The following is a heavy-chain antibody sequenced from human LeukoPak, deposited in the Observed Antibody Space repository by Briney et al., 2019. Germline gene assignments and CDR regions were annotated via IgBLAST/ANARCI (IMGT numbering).Heavy chain of an antibody. CDR1: GFTFSSYN. D-gene: IGHD2-2*01. CDR3: VRCRGYCSRTSCYGFFDY. J-gene: IGHJ4*02. CDR2: ISVSSSTI. V-gene: IGHV3-48*01. Sequence: GGSLRLSCAASGFTFSSYNMNWVRQAPGKGLEWVSFISVSSSTIYYADSVKGRFTISRDNAKNSLYLQMNSLRAEDTAVYYCVRCRGYCSRTSCYGFFDYWGQGTLVTVSS.